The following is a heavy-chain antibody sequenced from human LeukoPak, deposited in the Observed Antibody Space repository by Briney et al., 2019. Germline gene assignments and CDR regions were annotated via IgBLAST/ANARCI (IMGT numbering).Heavy chain of an antibody. CDR1: GGSISSYY. Sequence: SETLSLTCTVSGGSISSYYWSWIRQPAGKGLEWIGRIYTSGGTNYNPSLKSRVTMSVDTSKNQFSLKLSSVTAADTAVYYCARGYCSSTSCLRGYYYYYYMDVWGKGTTVTVSS. D-gene: IGHD2-2*01. J-gene: IGHJ6*03. CDR2: IYTSGGT. CDR3: ARGYCSSTSCLRGYYYYYYMDV. V-gene: IGHV4-4*07.